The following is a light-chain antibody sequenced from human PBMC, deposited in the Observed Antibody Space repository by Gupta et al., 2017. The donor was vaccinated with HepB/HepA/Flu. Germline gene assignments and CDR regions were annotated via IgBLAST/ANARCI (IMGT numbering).Light chain of an antibody. CDR3: QQNDPSPPYT. CDR2: GAS. Sequence: EIVLTQSPDTLSLSPGERATISCRASQSVSGNYLAWYQQKSGQAPRLLIYGASTRATGVPDRFSGSGSVTDFTLTITRLEPEDFAVFDCQQNDPSPPYTFGQGTKLEIK. CDR1: QSVSGNY. V-gene: IGKV3-20*01. J-gene: IGKJ2*01.